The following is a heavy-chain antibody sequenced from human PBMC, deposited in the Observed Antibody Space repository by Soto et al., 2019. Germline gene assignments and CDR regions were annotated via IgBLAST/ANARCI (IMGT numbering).Heavy chain of an antibody. Sequence: QVQLVQSGAEVKKPGASVKVSCKASGYTVISYDIHWVRQSAGQGLEWMGWLSPKTGGAGYAQMFQGRVTMTRDISTNTVXMXXXXLXXXXXXXXXXXXXXXXXXXXXXXXXXXXXXXWGQGTTVTVSS. CDR2: LSPKTGGA. V-gene: IGHV1-8*01. CDR3: XXXXXXXXXXXXXXXXXXXXX. CDR1: GYTVISYD. J-gene: IGHJ6*02.